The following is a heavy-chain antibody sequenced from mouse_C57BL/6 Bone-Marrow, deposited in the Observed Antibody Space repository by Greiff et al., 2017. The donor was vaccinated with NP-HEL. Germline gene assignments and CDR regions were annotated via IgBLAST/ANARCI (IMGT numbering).Heavy chain of an antibody. D-gene: IGHD2-3*01. V-gene: IGHV1-80*01. Sequence: QVHVKQSGAELVKPGASVKISCKASGYAFSSYWMNWVKQRPGKGLEWIGQIYPGDGDTNYNGKFKGKATLTADKSSSTAYMQLSSLTSEDAAVYFCARGLLRRAYWGQVTLVTVSA. J-gene: IGHJ3*01. CDR3: ARGLLRRAY. CDR2: IYPGDGDT. CDR1: GYAFSSYW.